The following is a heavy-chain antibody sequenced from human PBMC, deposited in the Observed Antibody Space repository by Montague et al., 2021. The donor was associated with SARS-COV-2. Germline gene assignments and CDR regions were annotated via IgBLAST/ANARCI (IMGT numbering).Heavy chain of an antibody. CDR2: IYTSGST. CDR3: ARVGVGTMVRGVIPAYYYYGMDV. Sequence: TLSLTCTVSGGSISSGSYYWNWIRQPAGKGLEWIGRIYTSGSTNYNPPLKSRVTISVDTSKNQFSLKLTSVTAADTAVYYCARVGVGTMVRGVIPAYYYYGMDVWGQGTTVTVS. V-gene: IGHV4-61*02. D-gene: IGHD3-10*01. CDR1: GGSISSGSYY. J-gene: IGHJ6*02.